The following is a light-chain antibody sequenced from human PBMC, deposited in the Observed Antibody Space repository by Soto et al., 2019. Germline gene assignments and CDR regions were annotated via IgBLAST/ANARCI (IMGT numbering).Light chain of an antibody. CDR2: GAS. Sequence: ESVLMQAPGAPSLSPGDRATHSCRASRRVSDNYLAWYQQKPGRAPRLLIFGASIRAIGVPDRFIGSASGTDFTLTITGLEPDDFAVYYCQQYDASSPLTFGGGTKVDIK. V-gene: IGKV3-20*01. CDR3: QQYDASSPLT. J-gene: IGKJ4*01. CDR1: RRVSDNY.